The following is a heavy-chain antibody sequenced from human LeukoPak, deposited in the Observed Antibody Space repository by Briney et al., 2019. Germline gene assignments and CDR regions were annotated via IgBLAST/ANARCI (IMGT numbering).Heavy chain of an antibody. CDR3: ARRPNSSSSRAPRAFDI. J-gene: IGHJ3*02. CDR1: GGSFSGYY. V-gene: IGHV4-34*01. Sequence: SETLSLTCAVYGGSFSGYYWSRIRQPPGKGLEWIGEINHSGSTNYNPSLKSRVTISVDTSKNQFSLKLSSVTAADTAVYYCARRPNSSSSRAPRAFDIWGQGTMVTVSS. CDR2: INHSGST. D-gene: IGHD6-13*01.